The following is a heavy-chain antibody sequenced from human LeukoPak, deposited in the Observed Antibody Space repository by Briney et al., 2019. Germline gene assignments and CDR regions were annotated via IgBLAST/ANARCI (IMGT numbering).Heavy chain of an antibody. CDR1: GGTFSSCA. J-gene: IGHJ5*02. Sequence: ASVKVSCKASGGTFSSCAISWVRQAPGQGLEWMGGIIPIFGTANYAQKFQGRVTITADKSTSTAYMELSSLRSEDTAVYYCARDGRQASAFSYGPNWFDPWGQGTLVTVSS. V-gene: IGHV1-69*06. CDR3: ARDGRQASAFSYGPNWFDP. D-gene: IGHD5-18*01. CDR2: IIPIFGTA.